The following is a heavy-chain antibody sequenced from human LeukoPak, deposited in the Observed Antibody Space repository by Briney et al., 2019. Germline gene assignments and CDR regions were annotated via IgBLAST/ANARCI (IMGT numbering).Heavy chain of an antibody. J-gene: IGHJ4*02. Sequence: ASVKVSCKASGYTFTDYFMQWVRHAPGQGLEWMGWINPNSGGTSYAQKFQGRVTMTRDTSISTVYMELSRLRSDDTAVYYCAXXYXLGTAGTAYEYFDYWGQGTLVTVSS. CDR3: AXXYXLGTAGTAYEYFDY. CDR1: GYTFTDYF. V-gene: IGHV1-2*02. D-gene: IGHD1-1*01. CDR2: INPNSGGT.